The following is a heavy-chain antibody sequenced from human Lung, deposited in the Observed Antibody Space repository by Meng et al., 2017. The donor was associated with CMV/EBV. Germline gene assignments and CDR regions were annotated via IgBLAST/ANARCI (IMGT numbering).Heavy chain of an antibody. V-gene: IGHV4-34*01. Sequence: LSCAVYGGSFSGYDWTWIRQSPGKGLEWMGEINHRGSTNYNPSLKSRLTISLNTSNNQFSLKLKSVTAADTAVYYCARRWTSVTMIVVVFTAASLAYDSWGQGTLVTVSS. CDR3: ARRWTSVTMIVVVFTAASLAYDS. J-gene: IGHJ5*01. D-gene: IGHD3-22*01. CDR1: GGSFSGYD. CDR2: INHRGST.